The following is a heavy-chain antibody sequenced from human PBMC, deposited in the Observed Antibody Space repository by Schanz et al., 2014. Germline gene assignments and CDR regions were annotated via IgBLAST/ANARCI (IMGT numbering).Heavy chain of an antibody. D-gene: IGHD3-22*01. CDR2: IWYDENNK. V-gene: IGHV3-33*06. J-gene: IGHJ4*02. Sequence: QVQLVESGGGVVQPGRSLRLSCAASGFIFSSYGLHWVRQAPGKGLEWVAVIWYDENNKYYADSVKGRFTMSRDNSKNTLYLQMNSLRAEDTAVYYCAKDPSHGDYDYYFDYWGQGTLVTVSS. CDR1: GFIFSSYG. CDR3: AKDPSHGDYDYYFDY.